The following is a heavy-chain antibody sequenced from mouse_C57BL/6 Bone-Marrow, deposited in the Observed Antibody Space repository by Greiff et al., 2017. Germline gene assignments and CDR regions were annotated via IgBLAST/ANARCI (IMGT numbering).Heavy chain of an antibody. J-gene: IGHJ2*01. V-gene: IGHV1-76*01. Sequence: VQLQQSGAELVRPGASVKLSCKASGYTFTDYYINWVKQRPGQGLEWIARIYPGSGNTYYNEKFKGKATLTAEKSSSTAYMQLSSLTSEDSAVYFCAREEDITTVPYFDYWGQGTTLTVSS. CDR2: IYPGSGNT. D-gene: IGHD1-1*01. CDR3: AREEDITTVPYFDY. CDR1: GYTFTDYY.